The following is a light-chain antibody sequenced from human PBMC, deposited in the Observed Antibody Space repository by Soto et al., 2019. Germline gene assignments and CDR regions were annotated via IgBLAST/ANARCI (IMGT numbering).Light chain of an antibody. CDR2: AAS. Sequence: DIPMTQSPSSLSASVGDRVTITCRASLRIRNDLGWYQHKPGKAPKRLIYAASSLQSGVPSRFRGSVSGTEFTLTLSSRQPEDFATYFCLQHDSYPLTFGQGTKVEF. CDR3: LQHDSYPLT. J-gene: IGKJ1*01. CDR1: LRIRND. V-gene: IGKV1-17*01.